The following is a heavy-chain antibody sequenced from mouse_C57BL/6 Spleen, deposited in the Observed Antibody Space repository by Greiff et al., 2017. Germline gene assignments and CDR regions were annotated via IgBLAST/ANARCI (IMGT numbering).Heavy chain of an antibody. Sequence: QVQLQQSGAELVMPGASVKLSCKASGYTFTSYWMHWVKQRPGQGLEWIGEIDPSDSYTNYNQKFKGKSTLTVDKSSSTAYMQLSSLTSEDSAVYYCARWDYDFDYWGQGTTLTVSS. D-gene: IGHD2-4*01. V-gene: IGHV1-69*01. CDR1: GYTFTSYW. CDR3: ARWDYDFDY. J-gene: IGHJ2*01. CDR2: IDPSDSYT.